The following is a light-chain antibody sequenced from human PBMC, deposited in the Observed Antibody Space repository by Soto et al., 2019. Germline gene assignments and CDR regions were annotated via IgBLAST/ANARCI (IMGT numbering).Light chain of an antibody. CDR1: QSISNF. CDR3: QQSYSTLWT. V-gene: IGKV1-39*01. J-gene: IGKJ1*01. Sequence: DIQMTQSPSSLSASVGDRVTIACRASQSISNFLNWYQQKPGKAPKLLIYAASSLQSEVPSRFSGSGSGTDFTLTISSLQPEDFASYFCQQSYSTLWTFGQGTNVEVK. CDR2: AAS.